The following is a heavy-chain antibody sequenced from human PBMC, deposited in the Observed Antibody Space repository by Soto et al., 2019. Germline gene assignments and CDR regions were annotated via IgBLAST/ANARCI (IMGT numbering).Heavy chain of an antibody. V-gene: IGHV4-39*01. CDR2: IYYSGST. CDR1: GGSISSSSYY. CDR3: ARQYQLLFDP. D-gene: IGHD2-2*01. J-gene: IGHJ5*02. Sequence: QLQLQESGPGLVKPSETLSLTCTVSGGSISSSSYYWGWIRQPPGKGLEWIGSIYYSGSTYYNTSIKSRVTISVDTSKNQFSLKLSSVTAADTAVYYCARQYQLLFDPWCQGPLVTVSS.